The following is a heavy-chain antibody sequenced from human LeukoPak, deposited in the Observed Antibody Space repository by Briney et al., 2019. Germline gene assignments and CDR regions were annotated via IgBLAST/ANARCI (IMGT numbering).Heavy chain of an antibody. V-gene: IGHV3-48*01. CDR2: ISSSSSSI. Sequence: GGSLRLSCAASGFTFSSYGMNWVRQAPGKGLEWVSYISSSSSSIYYADSVKGRFTISRDNAKNSLYLQMSSLRAEDTAVYYCARDRYCDILTGSKVYIWGQGTMVTVSS. J-gene: IGHJ3*02. D-gene: IGHD3-9*01. CDR3: ARDRYCDILTGSKVYI. CDR1: GFTFSSYG.